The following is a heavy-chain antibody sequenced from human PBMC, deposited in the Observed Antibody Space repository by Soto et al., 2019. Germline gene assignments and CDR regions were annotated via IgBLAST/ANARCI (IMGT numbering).Heavy chain of an antibody. V-gene: IGHV3-66*01. CDR1: GFTVSSNY. CDR2: IYSGGST. J-gene: IGHJ4*02. D-gene: IGHD3-10*01. CDR3: ARARPFGELFG. Sequence: GGSLRLSCAASGFTVSSNYMSWVRQAPGKGLEWVSVIYSGGSTYYADSVKGRFTISRDNSKNTLYLQMNSLRAEDTAVYYCARARPFGELFGWGQGTLVTVSS.